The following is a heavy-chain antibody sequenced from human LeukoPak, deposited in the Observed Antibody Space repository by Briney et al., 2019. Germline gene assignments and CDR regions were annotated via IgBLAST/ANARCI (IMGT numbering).Heavy chain of an antibody. V-gene: IGHV3-23*01. CDR2: ISGSGGST. Sequence: AGGSLRLYCAASGFTFSSYAMSWVRQAPGQGLEWVSAISGSGGSTYYADSLKGRFTISRDNSKNTLYLQMNSLRAEDTAVYYCAIVSSSWYRDYWGQGTLVTVSS. CDR1: GFTFSSYA. J-gene: IGHJ4*02. D-gene: IGHD6-13*01. CDR3: AIVSSSWYRDY.